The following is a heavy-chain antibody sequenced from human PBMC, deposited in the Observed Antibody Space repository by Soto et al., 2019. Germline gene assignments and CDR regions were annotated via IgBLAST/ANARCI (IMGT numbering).Heavy chain of an antibody. D-gene: IGHD3-9*01. V-gene: IGHV4-39*01. CDR2: IYYSGST. J-gene: IGHJ5*02. CDR3: ARYGVLRFFDGPNWFDP. CDR1: GGSIYNDNYY. Sequence: SETLSLTCTVSGGSIYNDNYYWGWIRQPPGKGLEWIGNIYYSGSTNYNPSLKSRVTISVDPTKNQFSLNLNSVTAADTAVYYCARYGVLRFFDGPNWFDPWGQGTLVTVS.